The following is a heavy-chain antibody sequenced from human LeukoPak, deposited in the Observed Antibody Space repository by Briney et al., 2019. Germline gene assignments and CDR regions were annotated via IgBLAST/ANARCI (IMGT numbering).Heavy chain of an antibody. CDR2: IIPIFGTA. V-gene: IGHV1-69*06. Sequence: SVKVSCKASGGTFSSYAISWVRQAPGQGLEWMGGIIPIFGTANYAQKFQGRVTITADKSTSTAYMELSSLRSEDTAVYYCARQGQSDLSFYYYMDVWGKGTTVTVSS. J-gene: IGHJ6*03. CDR3: ARQGQSDLSFYYYMDV. D-gene: IGHD3-16*02. CDR1: GGTFSSYA.